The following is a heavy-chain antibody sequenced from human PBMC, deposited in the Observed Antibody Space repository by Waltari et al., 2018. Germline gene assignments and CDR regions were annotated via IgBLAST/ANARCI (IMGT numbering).Heavy chain of an antibody. V-gene: IGHV3-23*01. Sequence: EVQLLESGGGLVQPGGSLRLSCAVSGFTFSRCAISGGRQAPRKGLEWVSAISGSDGSTYYADSLKGRFTISRDNSKNTLYLQTNSLRAEDTALYYCAKGCSSVRCDGEDALDLWGQGTMVTVSS. CDR1: GFTFSRCA. CDR3: AKGCSSVRCDGEDALDL. CDR2: ISGSDGST. J-gene: IGHJ3*01. D-gene: IGHD2-2*01.